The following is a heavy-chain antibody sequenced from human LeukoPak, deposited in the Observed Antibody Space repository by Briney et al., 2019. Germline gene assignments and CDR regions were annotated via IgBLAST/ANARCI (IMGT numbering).Heavy chain of an antibody. J-gene: IGHJ3*01. CDR2: ISSGSSTI. CDR1: GITFSGYS. V-gene: IGHV3-48*01. Sequence: PGGSLRLSRAASGITFSGYSMNWVSQAPGKGLEWVSYISSGSSTIYYADSVKGRFTISRDNAKNSLYLQMNSLRADDTAIYYCASSTVTTRGVGDFDLWGHGTWVTVSS. CDR3: ASSTVTTRGVGDFDL. D-gene: IGHD4-17*01.